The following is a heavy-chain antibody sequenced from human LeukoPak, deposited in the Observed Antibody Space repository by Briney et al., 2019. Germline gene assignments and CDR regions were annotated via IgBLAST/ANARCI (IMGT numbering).Heavy chain of an antibody. J-gene: IGHJ5*02. D-gene: IGHD3-9*01. CDR3: ATSGEGYDILTGNNWFDP. CDR2: IIPILGIA. V-gene: IGHV1-69*02. CDR1: GYTFTSYY. Sequence: ASVKVSCKASGYTFTSYYMHWVRQAPGQGLEWMGRIIPILGIANYAQKFQGRVTITADKSTSTAYMELSSLRSEDTAVYYCATSGEGYDILTGNNWFDPWGQGTLVTVSS.